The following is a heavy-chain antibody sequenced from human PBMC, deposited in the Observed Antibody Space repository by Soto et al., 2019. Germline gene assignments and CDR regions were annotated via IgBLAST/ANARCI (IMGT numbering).Heavy chain of an antibody. CDR1: GFTFSNAW. J-gene: IGHJ4*01. D-gene: IGHD6-6*01. V-gene: IGHV3-15*05. CDR3: ARDRPGEQHYFDF. CDR2: IKSKTDGGTT. Sequence: GGAPRLSCAASGFTFSNAWMTWVRQAPGKGLEWVGHIKSKTDGGTTDYAAPVKGKFTISTDYSKNTLYLQMNSLRSVDMAVYYCARDRPGEQHYFDFWGQGILVTVSS.